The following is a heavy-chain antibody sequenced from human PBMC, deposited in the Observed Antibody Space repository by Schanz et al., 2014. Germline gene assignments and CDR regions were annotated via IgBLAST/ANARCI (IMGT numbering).Heavy chain of an antibody. J-gene: IGHJ4*02. CDR1: GYIFINSG. CDR2: ISVYNHNK. D-gene: IGHD3-3*01. V-gene: IGHV1-18*01. Sequence: QIQLVQSGPEVKKPGATVKVSCKASGYIFINSGISWVRQAPGQGLEWMGWISVYNHNKEYDQKFQGRVTMTTDTSTSTACMALTDLRSDNTAVNYCARDRRFFDRDDLYYFDSWGQGTLVTVSS. CDR3: ARDRRFFDRDDLYYFDS.